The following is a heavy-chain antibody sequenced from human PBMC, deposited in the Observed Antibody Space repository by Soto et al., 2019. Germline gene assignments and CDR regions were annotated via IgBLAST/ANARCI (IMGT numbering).Heavy chain of an antibody. V-gene: IGHV4-31*03. CDR2: IYYSGHT. Sequence: QVQLQESGPGLVRPSQTLSLTCTVSGDSISVGGYYWSWIRQHPGQGLEWIGYIYYSGHTYYNPSLKSRVTISVDTSKNQFSLKLTSVTAADTAVYYCARGIRSWGQGTTVTVSS. D-gene: IGHD3-16*01. CDR3: ARGIRS. J-gene: IGHJ6*02. CDR1: GDSISVGGYY.